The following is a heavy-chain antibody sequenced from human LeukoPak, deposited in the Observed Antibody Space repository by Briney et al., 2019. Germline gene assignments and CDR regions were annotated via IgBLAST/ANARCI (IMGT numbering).Heavy chain of an antibody. CDR1: GFTFSSYG. Sequence: GRSLRLSCAASGFTFSSYGMHWVRQAPGKGLEWVAVISYDGSNKYYADSVKGRFTISRDNSKNTLYLQMNSLRAEDAAVYYCAKDNSGYALGYFDYWGQGTLVTVSS. J-gene: IGHJ4*02. CDR2: ISYDGSNK. V-gene: IGHV3-30*18. CDR3: AKDNSGYALGYFDY. D-gene: IGHD5-12*01.